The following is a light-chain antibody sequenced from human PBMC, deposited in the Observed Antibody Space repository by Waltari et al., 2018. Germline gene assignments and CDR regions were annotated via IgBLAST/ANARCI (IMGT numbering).Light chain of an antibody. CDR1: SSNIGAGYD. V-gene: IGLV1-40*01. CDR2: GNT. Sequence: QSVLTQPPSVSGAPGQRVTISCTGTSSNIGAGYDVNWYQHLPGTVPRLLIYGNTNRPSGVPDRISGSRFGTSASLAITGLQAEDEADYYCQSYDSSLSVNVVFGGGTKLTVL. J-gene: IGLJ2*01. CDR3: QSYDSSLSVNVV.